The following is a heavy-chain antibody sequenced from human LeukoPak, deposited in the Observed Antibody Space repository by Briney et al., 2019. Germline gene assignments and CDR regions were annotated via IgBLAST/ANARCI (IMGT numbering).Heavy chain of an antibody. D-gene: IGHD4-17*01. CDR2: ISSSSSYI. V-gene: IGHV3-21*01. J-gene: IGHJ4*02. Sequence: KAGGSLRLSCAASGFTFSSYSMNWVRQAPGKGLEWVSSISSSSSYIYYADSVKGRFTISRDNAKNSLYLQMNSLRAEDTAVYYCASYNGDSERGPYFGYWGQGTLVTVSS. CDR1: GFTFSSYS. CDR3: ASYNGDSERGPYFGY.